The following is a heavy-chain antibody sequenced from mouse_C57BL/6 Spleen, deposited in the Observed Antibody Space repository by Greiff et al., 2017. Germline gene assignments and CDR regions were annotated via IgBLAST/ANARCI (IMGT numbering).Heavy chain of an antibody. D-gene: IGHD2-4*01. V-gene: IGHV1-55*01. CDR3: ARRDGDYEGEGAMGD. Sequence: QLKESGPELVKPGASVKMSCTASGYTFTSYWITWVKQRPGQGLEWLGAIYPGSGSTNYNEKFKSKATLTVDTSSSPAYMQRCSLTAKGSPVYYCARRDGDYEGEGAMGDWAQGTSVTAFS. J-gene: IGHJ4*01. CDR2: IYPGSGST. CDR1: GYTFTSYW.